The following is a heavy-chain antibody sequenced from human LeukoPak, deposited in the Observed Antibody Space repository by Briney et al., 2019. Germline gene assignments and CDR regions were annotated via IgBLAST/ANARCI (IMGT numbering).Heavy chain of an antibody. J-gene: IGHJ4*02. V-gene: IGHV3-7*04. CDR3: ARGDAFSGDH. CDR2: IHPEGNEK. Sequence: SAGSLRLSCAVSGFSFTNFWMSWVRQAPGRGLEWVANIHPEGNEKYHVESVKGRFTISRDNTKNLLFLQMNGLRVEDTAVYYCARGDAFSGDHWGQGTLVTVSS. CDR1: GFSFTNFW.